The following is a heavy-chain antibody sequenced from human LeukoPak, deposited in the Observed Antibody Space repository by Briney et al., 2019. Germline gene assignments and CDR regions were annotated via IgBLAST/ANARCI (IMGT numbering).Heavy chain of an antibody. J-gene: IGHJ4*02. CDR3: AKGLEGLKFEY. CDR2: ISWNSGSI. Sequence: GRSLRLSCAASGFTFDDYAMHWGRQAPGKGLEWVSGISWNSGSIGYADSVKGRFTISRDNAKNSLYLQMNSLRAEDTALYYCAKGLEGLKFEYCGQGTLVTVSS. D-gene: IGHD6-19*01. CDR1: GFTFDDYA. V-gene: IGHV3-9*01.